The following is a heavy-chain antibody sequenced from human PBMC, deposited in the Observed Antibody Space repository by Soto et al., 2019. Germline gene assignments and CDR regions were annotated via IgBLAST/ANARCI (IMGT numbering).Heavy chain of an antibody. J-gene: IGHJ2*01. Sequence: QVQLQESGPGLVKPSETLSLTCTVSGGSISSYYWSWIRQPPGKGLEWIGYIYYSGSTNYNPSLKSRATISVDTSKNQFSLKLSSVTAADTAVYYCARDSLGMHWYFDLWGRGTLVTVSS. CDR3: ARDSLGMHWYFDL. CDR2: IYYSGST. CDR1: GGSISSYY. D-gene: IGHD7-27*01. V-gene: IGHV4-59*01.